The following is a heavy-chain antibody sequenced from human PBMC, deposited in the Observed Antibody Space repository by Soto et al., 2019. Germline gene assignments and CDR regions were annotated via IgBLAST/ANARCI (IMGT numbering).Heavy chain of an antibody. D-gene: IGHD3-22*01. Sequence: RGESLKISCKGSGYSFTSYWISWVRQMPGKGLEWMGRIDPSDSYTNYSPSFQGHVTISADKSISTAYLQWSSLKASDTAMYYCARPYEYYDSSGYYVWGQGTTVTVSS. CDR1: GYSFTSYW. J-gene: IGHJ6*02. CDR2: IDPSDSYT. V-gene: IGHV5-10-1*01. CDR3: ARPYEYYDSSGYYV.